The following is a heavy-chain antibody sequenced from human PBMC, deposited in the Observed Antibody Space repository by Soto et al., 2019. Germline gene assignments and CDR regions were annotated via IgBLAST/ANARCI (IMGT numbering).Heavy chain of an antibody. CDR3: ATGVTVCGPVSRFWLDP. J-gene: IGHJ5*02. CDR1: GASISSGDYY. D-gene: IGHD3-16*01. V-gene: IGHV4-30-4*01. CDR2: IYYSGIT. Sequence: QVRLQESGPGLVKPSQTLSLKCTVSGASISSGDYYWSWVRQPPGKGLEWLGYIYYSGITYFNPSLQSRAAISMETSKNQFFLTLSSVTAAATAVFLCATGVTVCGPVSRFWLDPWGQGTLVTVSS.